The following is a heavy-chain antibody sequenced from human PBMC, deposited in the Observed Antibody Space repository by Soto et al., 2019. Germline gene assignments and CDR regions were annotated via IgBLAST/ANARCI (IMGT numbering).Heavy chain of an antibody. Sequence: SETLSLTCTVSGDSISSGDYYWSWIRQPPGKGLEWIGYIYYSGSTYYNPSLLSRVTISVDTSKNEFSLRLSSVTAADTAVYYCARLNGYCISTNCHGYYGMDVWGQGTTVTVSS. J-gene: IGHJ6*02. V-gene: IGHV4-30-4*01. CDR3: ARLNGYCISTNCHGYYGMDV. D-gene: IGHD2-2*03. CDR1: GDSISSGDYY. CDR2: IYYSGST.